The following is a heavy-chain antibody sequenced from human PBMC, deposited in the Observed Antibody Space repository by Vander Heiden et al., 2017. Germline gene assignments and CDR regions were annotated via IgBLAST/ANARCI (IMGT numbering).Heavy chain of an antibody. CDR1: GFTFDDYA. D-gene: IGHD5-18*01. CDR2: ISWKSGSR. CDR3: ARDLRGYSNRQGWYFDL. Sequence: EVQLVESGGGLVQPGRSLRLSCAASGFTFDDYARHGVRQAPGKGLEWVSGISWKSGSRGYADSVKGRFTVSRDNAKNSLYLQMNSLRGEDTALYYCARDLRGYSNRQGWYFDLWGRGTLVTVSS. V-gene: IGHV3-9*01. J-gene: IGHJ2*01.